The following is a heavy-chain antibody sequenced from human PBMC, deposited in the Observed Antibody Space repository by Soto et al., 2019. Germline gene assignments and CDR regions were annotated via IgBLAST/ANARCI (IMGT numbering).Heavy chain of an antibody. Sequence: GGSLRLSCAASGFTFSSYGMHWVRQAPGKGLEWVAVIWYDGSNKYYADSVKGRFTISRDNSKNTLYLQMNSLRAEDTAVYYCASSYYYDRSGYGPWGQGTLVTVSS. CDR2: IWYDGSNK. J-gene: IGHJ5*02. CDR1: GFTFSSYG. CDR3: ASSYYYDRSGYGP. V-gene: IGHV3-33*01. D-gene: IGHD3-22*01.